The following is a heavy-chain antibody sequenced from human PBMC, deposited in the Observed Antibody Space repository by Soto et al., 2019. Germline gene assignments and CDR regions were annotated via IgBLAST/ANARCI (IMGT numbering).Heavy chain of an antibody. CDR1: GFTFSSYG. J-gene: IGHJ6*02. CDR2: ISQRSDNT. CDR3: AKGPYGPGSSGGGYSGMDV. D-gene: IGHD3-10*01. Sequence: GGSLRLSCAASGFTFSSYGMSWVRQAPGKGLEWVSAISQRSDNTPYADSVKGRFTISRDNSKNTLYLQMNSLRAEDTAVYYCAKGPYGPGSSGGGYSGMDVWGQGTTVTVSS. V-gene: IGHV3-23*01.